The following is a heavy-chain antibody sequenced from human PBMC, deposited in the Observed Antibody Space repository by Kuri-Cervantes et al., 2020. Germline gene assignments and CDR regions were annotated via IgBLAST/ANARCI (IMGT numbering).Heavy chain of an antibody. Sequence: ASVKVSCKASGYTFTGYYMHWVRQAPGQGLEWMGCINPNSGGTNYAQKFQGRVTMTRDTSISTAYMELSRLRSDDTAVYYCARELEDIVVVPAAPWGQGTLVTVSS. CDR1: GYTFTGYY. CDR2: INPNSGGT. D-gene: IGHD2-2*01. J-gene: IGHJ5*02. CDR3: ARELEDIVVVPAAP. V-gene: IGHV1-2*02.